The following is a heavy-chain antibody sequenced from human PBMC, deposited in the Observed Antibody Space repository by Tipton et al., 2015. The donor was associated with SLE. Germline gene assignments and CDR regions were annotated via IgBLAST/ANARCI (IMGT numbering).Heavy chain of an antibody. CDR1: GGSITSNSYY. CDR2: IYYSGST. D-gene: IGHD1-1*01. V-gene: IGHV4-39*01. Sequence: LRLSCTVSGGSITSNSYYWGWIRQPPGEGLQWIGSIYYSGSTYYNPSLKSRITISVDTSKNQFSLKLSSVTAADTAVYYCAGPVDPRGERYPFDVWGQGTMVTVSS. CDR3: AGPVDPRGERYPFDV. J-gene: IGHJ3*01.